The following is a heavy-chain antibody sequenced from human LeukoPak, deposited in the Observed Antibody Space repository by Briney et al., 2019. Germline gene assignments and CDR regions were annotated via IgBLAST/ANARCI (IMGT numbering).Heavy chain of an antibody. CDR1: GDSVSSNSAA. V-gene: IGHV6-1*01. CDR2: TYYRSKWYN. J-gene: IGHJ6*02. CDR3: AGSNHYYFGMDV. D-gene: IGHD1-14*01. Sequence: SETLSLTCAVPGDSVSSNSAAWNWIRQSRSRGLEWLVRTYYRSKWYNDYAVSVKRRITINPDTSKNQFSLQLNSVTPDDMAVYYCAGSNHYYFGMDVWGQGTTVTVSS.